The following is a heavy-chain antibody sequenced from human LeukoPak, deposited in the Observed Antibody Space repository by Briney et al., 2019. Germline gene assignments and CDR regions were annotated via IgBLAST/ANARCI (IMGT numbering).Heavy chain of an antibody. D-gene: IGHD1-26*01. CDR2: INYSGST. Sequence: SETLSLTCSVSGGSISGYYWSWIRQPPGKGLEWIGHINYSGSTTYNPSLKSRVTISLDTSKNQFSLKLSSVTAADTAVYYCARRKVSAGGAFDSWGQGTLVTVSS. CDR1: GGSISGYY. J-gene: IGHJ4*02. V-gene: IGHV4-59*01. CDR3: ARRKVSAGGAFDS.